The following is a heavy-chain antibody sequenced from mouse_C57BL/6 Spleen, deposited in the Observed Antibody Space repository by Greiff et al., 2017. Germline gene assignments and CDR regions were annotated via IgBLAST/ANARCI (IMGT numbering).Heavy chain of an antibody. CDR3: ARDGDGYFGYAMDY. D-gene: IGHD2-3*01. CDR2: ISSGSSTI. CDR1: GFTFSDYG. V-gene: IGHV5-17*01. Sequence: EVQRVESGGGLVKPGGSLKLSCAASGFTFSDYGMHWVRLAPEKGLEWVAYISSGSSTIYYADTVKGRFTISRDNAKNTLFLQMTSLRSEDTAMYYCARDGDGYFGYAMDYWGQGTSVTVSS. J-gene: IGHJ4*01.